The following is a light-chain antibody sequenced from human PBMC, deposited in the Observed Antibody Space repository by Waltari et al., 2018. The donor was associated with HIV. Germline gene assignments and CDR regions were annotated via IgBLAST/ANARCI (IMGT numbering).Light chain of an antibody. J-gene: IGLJ3*02. V-gene: IGLV3-10*01. CDR2: EDS. CDR1: EFPTKY. Sequence: SFELPQLPSVSVSPGQTARTTSPGVEFPTKYAYWYQQRSGQAPVLVIYEDSKRSSGIPERFSGSSSGTMVTLTISVAQVEDEADYYCYSTDITSHQRVFGGGTKLTVL. CDR3: YSTDITSHQRV.